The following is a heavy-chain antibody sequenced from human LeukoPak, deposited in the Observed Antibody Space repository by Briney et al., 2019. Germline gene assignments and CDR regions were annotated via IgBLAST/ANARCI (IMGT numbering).Heavy chain of an antibody. CDR3: AREIYGSGSYLGG. V-gene: IGHV3-48*03. CDR2: ISSSGSTI. J-gene: IGHJ4*02. CDR1: GFTFSSYE. Sequence: PGGSLRLSCAASGFTFSSYEMNWVRQAPGKGLEWVSYISSSGSTIYYADSVKGRFTISRDNAKNSLYLQMNSLRAEDTAVYYCAREIYGSGSYLGGWGQGTLVTVSS. D-gene: IGHD3-10*01.